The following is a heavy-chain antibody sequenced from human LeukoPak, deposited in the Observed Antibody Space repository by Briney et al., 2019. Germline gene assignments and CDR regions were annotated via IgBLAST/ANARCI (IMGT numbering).Heavy chain of an antibody. J-gene: IGHJ6*02. D-gene: IGHD2-15*01. CDR2: IYYSGST. Sequence: SETLSLTCTVSGGPISSGGYYWSWIRQHPGKGLEWIGYIYYSGSTYYNPSLKSRVTISVDTSKNQFSLKLSSVTAADTAVYYCARAPTLYCSGGSCYSGPEYYYYGMDVWGQGTTVTVSS. V-gene: IGHV4-31*03. CDR3: ARAPTLYCSGGSCYSGPEYYYYGMDV. CDR1: GGPISSGGYY.